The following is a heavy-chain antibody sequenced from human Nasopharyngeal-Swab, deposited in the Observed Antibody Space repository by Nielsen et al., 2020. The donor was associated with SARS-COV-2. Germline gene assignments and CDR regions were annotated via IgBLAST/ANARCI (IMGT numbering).Heavy chain of an antibody. CDR2: ISAYNGNT. CDR3: ATSSDTAMDYYYGTGV. CDR1: GYAFTSYG. V-gene: IGHV1-18*01. J-gene: IGHJ6*02. Sequence: ASVKVSCKASGYAFTSYGISWVRQAPGQGLEWMGWISAYNGNTNYAQKLQGRVTMTTDTSTSTAYMELRSLRSDDTAVYYCATSSDTAMDYYYGTGVWGQGTTVTVSS. D-gene: IGHD5-18*01.